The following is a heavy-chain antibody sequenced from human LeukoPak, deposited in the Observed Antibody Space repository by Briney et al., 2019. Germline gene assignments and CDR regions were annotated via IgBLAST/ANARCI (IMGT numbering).Heavy chain of an antibody. D-gene: IGHD1-26*01. Sequence: GSLRLSCAASGFTFSSYAMTWVRQAPGKGLEWVSAISGPGGSTYYADSVKGRFTISRDNSKNTLYLQMNSLRAEDTAVYYCARESGGDLGEAFDIWGQGTMVTVSS. V-gene: IGHV3-23*01. CDR3: ARESGGDLGEAFDI. CDR2: ISGPGGST. J-gene: IGHJ3*02. CDR1: GFTFSSYA.